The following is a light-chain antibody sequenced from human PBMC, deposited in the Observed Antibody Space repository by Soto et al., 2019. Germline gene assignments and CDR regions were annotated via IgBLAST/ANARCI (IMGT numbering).Light chain of an antibody. CDR2: DVS. V-gene: IGLV2-14*03. J-gene: IGLJ1*01. CDR3: SSYTAYTTYV. Sequence: QSALTQPASVSGAPGQSITISCTGTDSDVGGFNYVSWYQQYPGKAPKLMIYDVSDRPSGASNRFSGSKSGNTVSLTISGLQAEDEADYYCSSYTAYTTYVFGTGTKVTVL. CDR1: DSDVGGFNY.